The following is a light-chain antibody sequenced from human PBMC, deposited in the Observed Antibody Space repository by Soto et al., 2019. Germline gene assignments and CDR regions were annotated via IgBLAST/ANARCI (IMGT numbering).Light chain of an antibody. V-gene: IGLV1-44*01. CDR1: NSNIGSNT. CDR3: AAWDDSLKGFYV. CDR2: SNN. J-gene: IGLJ1*01. Sequence: QSLLTQPPSASGTPGHRFTISCSGNNSNIGSNTVDWYQQLPGTAPKLLIYSNNQRPSGVPDRFSGSKSGTSASLAISGLQSEDEADYYSAAWDDSLKGFYVFGTGTKVTVL.